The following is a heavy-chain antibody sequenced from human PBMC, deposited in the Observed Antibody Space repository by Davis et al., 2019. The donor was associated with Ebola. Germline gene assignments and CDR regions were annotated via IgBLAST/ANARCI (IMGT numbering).Heavy chain of an antibody. Sequence: GESLKISCAASGFTFSSYAMSWVRQSPGKGLEWVANIKQDGIDKYYLYSVKGRFTISRDNAKNSLYRQMNSRIAEDTAVYYCARGDRSWVVSNRFDPWGQGTLVTVSS. J-gene: IGHJ5*02. D-gene: IGHD3-22*01. CDR2: IKQDGIDK. V-gene: IGHV3-7*03. CDR3: ARGDRSWVVSNRFDP. CDR1: GFTFSSYA.